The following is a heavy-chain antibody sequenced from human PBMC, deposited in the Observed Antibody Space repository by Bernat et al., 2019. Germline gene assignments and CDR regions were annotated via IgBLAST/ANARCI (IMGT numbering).Heavy chain of an antibody. J-gene: IGHJ2*01. CDR3: AGRGVDWYFDL. D-gene: IGHD6-25*01. CDR2: ISSSSSYI. V-gene: IGHV3-21*01. CDR1: GFTFSSYS. Sequence: EVQLVESGGGLVKPGGSLRLSCAASGFTFSSYSMNWVRQAPGKGLEWVSSISSSSSYIYYADSVKGRITISRDNARNSLYLQMNSLRAEDTAVYYCAGRGVDWYFDLWGRGTLVTVSS.